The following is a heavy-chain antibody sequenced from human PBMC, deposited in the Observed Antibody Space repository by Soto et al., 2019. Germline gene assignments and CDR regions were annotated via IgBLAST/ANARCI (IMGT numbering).Heavy chain of an antibody. V-gene: IGHV4-31*03. CDR1: GGSISSGGYY. CDR3: ARAGPIGIVGATAIDY. Sequence: SETLSLTCTVSGGSISSGGYYWSWIRQHPGKGLEWIGYIYYSGITYYNPSLKSRVTISVDTSKNQFSLKLSSVTAADTAVYYCARAGPIGIVGATAIDYWGQGTLVTVSS. CDR2: IYYSGIT. D-gene: IGHD1-26*01. J-gene: IGHJ4*02.